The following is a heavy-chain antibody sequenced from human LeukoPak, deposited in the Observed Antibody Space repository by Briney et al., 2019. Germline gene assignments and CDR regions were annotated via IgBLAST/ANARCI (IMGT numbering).Heavy chain of an antibody. CDR1: GFSFSIYA. CDR3: ARDSYFFGSGRKLGAFDI. CDR2: LSGGGGST. D-gene: IGHD3-10*01. V-gene: IGHV3-23*01. Sequence: PGGSLRLSCAASGFSFSIYAMNWVRQAPGKGLEWVSGLSGGGGSTYYADSVKGRFTISRDNSKNTLYLQMNSLRAEDTAVYYCARDSYFFGSGRKLGAFDIWGQGAVVTVSS. J-gene: IGHJ3*02.